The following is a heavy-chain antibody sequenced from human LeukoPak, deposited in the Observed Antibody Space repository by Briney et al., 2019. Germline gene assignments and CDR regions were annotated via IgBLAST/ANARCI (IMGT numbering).Heavy chain of an antibody. D-gene: IGHD5-18*01. Sequence: PSETLSLTCTVSGGSVSSGGYHWSWIRQPPGKGPEWLAYMYYSGSATYNPSLKSRGTISLDTSSNQFSLRLNSMTAADTAVYYCARVLRAASWRSYDYWGQGSLVTVSS. J-gene: IGHJ4*02. CDR3: ARVLRAASWRSYDY. V-gene: IGHV4-61*08. CDR1: GGSVSSGGYH. CDR2: MYYSGSA.